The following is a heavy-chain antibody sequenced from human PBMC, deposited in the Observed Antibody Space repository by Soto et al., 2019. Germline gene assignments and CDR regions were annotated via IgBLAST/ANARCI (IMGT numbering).Heavy chain of an antibody. CDR1: GGSISSGGYY. CDR3: ARALPTRFDY. CDR2: IYYSGST. Sequence: QVQLQESGPGLVKPSQTLSLTCTVSGGSISSGGYYWSWIRQHPGKGLEWIGYIYYSGSTYYNPSLRXXVXTXXDTSKNQFSLKLSSVTAADTAVYYCARALPTRFDYWGQGTLVTVSS. V-gene: IGHV4-31*01. D-gene: IGHD5-12*01. J-gene: IGHJ4*02.